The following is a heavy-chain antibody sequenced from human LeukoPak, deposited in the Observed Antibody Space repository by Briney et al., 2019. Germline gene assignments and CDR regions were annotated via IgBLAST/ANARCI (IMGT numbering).Heavy chain of an antibody. CDR3: ATLAGYIYGVTSDF. CDR2: IYYTGNT. Sequence: PSETLSLTCTVSADSISSFYWSWIWQPPGKGLEWIGYIYYTGNTNYNPSLKSRVTISVDTSRNQFSLKLTSVTAADTAVYYCATLAGYIYGVTSDFWGQGTLVTVSS. J-gene: IGHJ4*02. V-gene: IGHV4-59*08. CDR1: ADSISSFY. D-gene: IGHD5-18*01.